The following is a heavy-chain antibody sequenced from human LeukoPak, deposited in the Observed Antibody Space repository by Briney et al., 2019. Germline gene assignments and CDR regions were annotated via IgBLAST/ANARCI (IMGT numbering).Heavy chain of an antibody. CDR1: GFTFSAYG. J-gene: IGHJ4*02. CDR3: AKDFSVYYYDSRVFDY. V-gene: IGHV3-23*01. CDR2: ISDRGDNT. D-gene: IGHD3-22*01. Sequence: GGSLRLSCAASGFTFSAYGMTWVRQAPGKGLEWVSHISDRGDNTYYADPVQGRFTISRDNSNNTVYLQMDSLSADDTAVYYCAKDFSVYYYDSRVFDYWGQGTLVTVSS.